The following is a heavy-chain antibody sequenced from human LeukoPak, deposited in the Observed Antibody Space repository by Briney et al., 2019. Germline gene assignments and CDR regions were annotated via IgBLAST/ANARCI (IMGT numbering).Heavy chain of an antibody. CDR2: IYYSGST. J-gene: IGHJ4*02. CDR3: ARHGGYYFDY. Sequence: PSETLSLTCTVSGGSISSYYWSWIRQPPGKGLEWIGYIYYSGSTNYNPSLKSRVTISVDMSKNQFSLKLSSVTAADMAVYYCARHGGYYFDYWGQGALVTVSS. CDR1: GGSISSYY. D-gene: IGHD3-16*01. V-gene: IGHV4-59*08.